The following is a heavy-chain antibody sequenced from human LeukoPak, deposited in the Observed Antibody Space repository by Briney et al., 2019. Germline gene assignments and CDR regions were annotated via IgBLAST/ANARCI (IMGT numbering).Heavy chain of an antibody. CDR1: GFNFNYFA. CDR2: IGDSGSAG. CDR3: SRIKYGGNSGYHFDY. J-gene: IGHJ4*02. V-gene: IGHV3-23*01. D-gene: IGHD4-23*01. Sequence: GGSLRLSCFASGFNFNYFAMSWVRQAPGKRLEWVSTIGDSGSAGSYADSVGGRFTISRDNSKNMVYLQMSSLRADDSAVYYCSRIKYGGNSGYHFDYWGQGTLVTVSS.